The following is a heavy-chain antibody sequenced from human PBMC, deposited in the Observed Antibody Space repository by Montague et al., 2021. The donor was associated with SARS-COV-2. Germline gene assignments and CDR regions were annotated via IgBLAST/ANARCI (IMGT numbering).Heavy chain of an antibody. CDR3: ARLGFVELWLNLGWFDP. CDR2: LYNNGST. D-gene: IGHD3-16*02. J-gene: IGHJ5*02. Sequence: SLYNNGSTNYNPSLKSRVTMPVDTSKNQFSLELRSVTAADTAVYYCARLGFVELWLNLGWFDPWGQGTLVNVSS. V-gene: IGHV4-39*01.